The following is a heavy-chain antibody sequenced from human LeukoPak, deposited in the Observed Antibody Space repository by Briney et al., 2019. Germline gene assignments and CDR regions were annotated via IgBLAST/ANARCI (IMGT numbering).Heavy chain of an antibody. CDR1: GGSISSSSYY. V-gene: IGHV4-39*07. Sequence: SGTLSLTCTVSGGSISSSSYYWGWIRQPPGKGLEWIGSIYYSGSTYYNPSLKSRVTISVDTSKNQFSLKLSSVTAADTAVYYCAREYSSGWTGGFDPWGQGTLVTVSS. CDR2: IYYSGST. J-gene: IGHJ5*02. D-gene: IGHD6-19*01. CDR3: AREYSSGWTGGFDP.